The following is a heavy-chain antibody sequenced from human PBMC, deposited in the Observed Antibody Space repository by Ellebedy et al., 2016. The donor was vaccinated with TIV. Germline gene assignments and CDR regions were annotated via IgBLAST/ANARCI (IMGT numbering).Heavy chain of an antibody. J-gene: IGHJ4*02. D-gene: IGHD3-9*01. CDR1: GFTFSSYG. V-gene: IGHV3-23*01. Sequence: GGSLRLSCAGSGFTFSSYGLTWVRQAPGKGLEWVSSVSGGGERTYYADSVKGRFTISRDNGKNTLYLQMSGLRAEDTAIYYCARVDILRWYYFDSWGQGTLVTVSS. CDR2: VSGGGERT. CDR3: ARVDILRWYYFDS.